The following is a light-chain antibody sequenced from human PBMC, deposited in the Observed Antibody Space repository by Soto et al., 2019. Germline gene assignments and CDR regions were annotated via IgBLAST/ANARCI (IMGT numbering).Light chain of an antibody. Sequence: QSVLTQPPSASGTPGQRVTISCSGSSSNIGSNTVNWYQHLPGTAPKLLIYNNDKRPSGVPDRFSGSKSGTSASLAISGLQSEDEADYYCAAWDDSLHGVFGGGTKLTVL. V-gene: IGLV1-44*01. CDR2: NND. J-gene: IGLJ2*01. CDR1: SSNIGSNT. CDR3: AAWDDSLHGV.